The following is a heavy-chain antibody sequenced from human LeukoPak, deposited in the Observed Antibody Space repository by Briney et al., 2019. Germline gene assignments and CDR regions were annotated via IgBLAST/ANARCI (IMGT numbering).Heavy chain of an antibody. D-gene: IGHD3-10*01. CDR3: ARAARITMVRGVPGVDY. Sequence: ASVKVSCKASGYTFTGYYMHWVRQAPRQGLEWMGWINPNSGGTNYAQKFQGRVTMTRNTSISTAYMELSRLRSDDTAVYYCARAARITMVRGVPGVDYWGQGTLVTVSS. CDR2: INPNSGGT. CDR1: GYTFTGYY. J-gene: IGHJ4*02. V-gene: IGHV1-2*02.